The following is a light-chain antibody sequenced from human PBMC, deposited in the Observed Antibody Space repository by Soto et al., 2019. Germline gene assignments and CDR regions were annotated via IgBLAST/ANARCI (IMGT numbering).Light chain of an antibody. CDR2: DTS. Sequence: ETVLTQSPATLSLSPGERATLSCRASQSVGHYLAWYQQKTGQAPRLLIYDTSVRAAGIPARFTGSGSGTDFTLTISSLGPEDFAVYYCQQRSSWPLTFGGGTKVDIK. CDR1: QSVGHY. J-gene: IGKJ4*01. CDR3: QQRSSWPLT. V-gene: IGKV3-11*01.